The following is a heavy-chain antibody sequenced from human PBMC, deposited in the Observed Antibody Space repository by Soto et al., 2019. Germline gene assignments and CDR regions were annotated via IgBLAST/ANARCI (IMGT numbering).Heavy chain of an antibody. CDR1: GGSISSYY. CDR2: IYYSGST. J-gene: IGHJ4*02. D-gene: IGHD3-22*01. Sequence: SETLSLTCTVSGGSISSYYWSWIRQPPGKGLEWIGYIYYSGSTNYNPSLKSRVTISVDTSKKQFSLKLSSVTAADPAVYYCARHAYSYDRSGYYFDYWGQGTLVTVSS. V-gene: IGHV4-59*01. CDR3: ARHAYSYDRSGYYFDY.